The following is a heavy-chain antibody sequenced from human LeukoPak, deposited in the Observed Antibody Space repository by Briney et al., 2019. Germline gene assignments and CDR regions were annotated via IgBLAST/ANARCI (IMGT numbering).Heavy chain of an antibody. Sequence: SETLSLTCTVSGGSISSSSYSWGWIRQPPGKGLEWIGSIYYSGSTYYNPSLKSRVTISVDTSKNQFSLKLSSVSAADTAVYYCARHRLLSSGSWYDYWGQGTLVTVSS. CDR1: GGSISSSSYS. CDR2: IYYSGST. D-gene: IGHD6-13*01. V-gene: IGHV4-39*01. CDR3: ARHRLLSSGSWYDY. J-gene: IGHJ4*02.